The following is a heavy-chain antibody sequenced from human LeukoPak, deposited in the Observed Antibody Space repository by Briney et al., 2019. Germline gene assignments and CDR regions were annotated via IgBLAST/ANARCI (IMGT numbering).Heavy chain of an antibody. J-gene: IGHJ4*02. CDR2: IIVSGTT. CDR3: AKGSVGNADFAS. Sequence: GGSLRLSCAASGFTFSSFSMTWVRQAPGKGLEWVSSIIVSGTTYYADSVTGRFTISRDSFRGTLFLQMDSLRVEDTAVYFCAKGSVGNADFASWGQGALVTVPS. CDR1: GFTFSSFS. V-gene: IGHV3-23*01. D-gene: IGHD6-25*01.